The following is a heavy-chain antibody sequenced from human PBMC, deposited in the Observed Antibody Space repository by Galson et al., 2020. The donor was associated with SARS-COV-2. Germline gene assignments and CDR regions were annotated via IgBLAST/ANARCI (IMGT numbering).Heavy chain of an antibody. V-gene: IGHV2-5*01. CDR1: GFSLTTSGVG. CDR3: AHSAPSSLTIFGVVIVKDYFDY. CDR2: IYWTDDK. D-gene: IGHD3-3*01. Sequence: ESGPTLVKPTQTLTLTCTFSGFSLTTSGVGVGWIRQPPGKALEWLALIYWTDDKRYSPSLKSRLTITKDTSKNQVVLTMTNMDPVDTATYFCAHSAPSSLTIFGVVIVKDYFDYWGQGTLVTVSS. J-gene: IGHJ4*02.